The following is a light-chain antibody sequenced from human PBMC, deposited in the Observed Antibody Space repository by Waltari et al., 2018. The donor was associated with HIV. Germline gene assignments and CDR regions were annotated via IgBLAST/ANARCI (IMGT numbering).Light chain of an antibody. J-gene: IGLJ1*01. CDR2: EVD. CDR3: CSYAGAYTYV. V-gene: IGLV2-11*01. Sequence: QSALTQPRSVSGSPGQSVTLSCPGTSSDIGYFDNVSGYQQYPGKAPKVIIYEVDQRPSGVPDRFTGSKSGITASLTISGLQGEDEADYYCCSYAGAYTYVFGTGTKVNVL. CDR1: SSDIGYFDN.